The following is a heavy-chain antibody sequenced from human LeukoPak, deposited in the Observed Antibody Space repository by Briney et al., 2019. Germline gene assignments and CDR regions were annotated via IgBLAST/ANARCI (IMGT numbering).Heavy chain of an antibody. D-gene: IGHD6-6*01. CDR1: GFTFSAFC. CDR3: AKRVPYSSSSVYFDS. J-gene: IGHJ4*02. Sequence: GGSLRLSCAASGFTFSAFCMTWVRQAPGKGLEWVSAITHSGDGTYYANSVKGRFTVSRDNSKNTLYLQLNSLRAEDTAVYYCAKRVPYSSSSVYFDSWGQGTLVTVSS. CDR2: ITHSGDGT. V-gene: IGHV3-23*01.